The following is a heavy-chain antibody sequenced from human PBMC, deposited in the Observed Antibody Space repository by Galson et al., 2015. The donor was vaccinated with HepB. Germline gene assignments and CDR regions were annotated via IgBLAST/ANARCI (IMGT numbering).Heavy chain of an antibody. CDR1: GFTFSNAW. J-gene: IGHJ6*02. CDR3: TTDHIVYYYGVDV. V-gene: IGHV3-15*07. D-gene: IGHD5-12*01. CDR2: IKSKTDGGTT. Sequence: SLRLSCAASGFTFSNAWMNWVRQAPGKGLEWVGRIKSKTDGGTTDYAAPVKGRFTISRDDSKNTLYLQMNSLKTEDTAVYYCTTDHIVYYYGVDVWGQGTTVTVSS.